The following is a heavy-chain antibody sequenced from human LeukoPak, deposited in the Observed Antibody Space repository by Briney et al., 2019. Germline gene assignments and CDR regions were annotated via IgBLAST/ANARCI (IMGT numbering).Heavy chain of an antibody. J-gene: IGHJ5*02. CDR3: ARVFRRFVVVVDDWFDP. Sequence: SETLSLTCTVSGGSISSYYWSWIRQPPGKGLEWIGYIYYSGSTYYNPSLKSRVTISVDTSKNQFSLKLSSVTAADTAVYYCARVFRRFVVVVDDWFDPWGQGTLVTVSS. D-gene: IGHD2-15*01. CDR1: GGSISSYY. V-gene: IGHV4-59*12. CDR2: IYYSGST.